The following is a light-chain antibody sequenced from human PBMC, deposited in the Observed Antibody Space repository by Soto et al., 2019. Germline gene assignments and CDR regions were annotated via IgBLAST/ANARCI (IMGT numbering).Light chain of an antibody. J-gene: IGKJ1*01. CDR2: AAS. CDR1: QSISSY. Sequence: DIQMTQSPSSLSASVGDRVTITCRASQSISSYLNWYQQKPGKAPKLLIYAASSWQSGVPSRFSGSGSGTDFTLTISILQPEECATYYFLYSYRSPHRAFRPGTKGHIK. V-gene: IGKV1-39*01. CDR3: LYSYRSPHRA.